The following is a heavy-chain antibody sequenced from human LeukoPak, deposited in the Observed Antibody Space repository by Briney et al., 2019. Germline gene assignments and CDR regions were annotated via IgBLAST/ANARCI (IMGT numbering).Heavy chain of an antibody. CDR2: FDPKDGET. CDR1: GYTLTELS. J-gene: IGHJ4*02. CDR3: ATDPDDYGDYEVAY. Sequence: ASVKVSCKVSGYTLTELSMHWVRQAPGKGLEWMGGFDPKDGETIYAQKFQGRVTMTEDTSTDTAYMELSGLRSEDTAVYYCATDPDDYGDYEVAYWGQGTLVTVSS. D-gene: IGHD4-17*01. V-gene: IGHV1-24*01.